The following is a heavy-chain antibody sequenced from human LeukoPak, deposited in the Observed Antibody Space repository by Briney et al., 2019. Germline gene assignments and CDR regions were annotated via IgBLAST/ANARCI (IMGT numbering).Heavy chain of an antibody. CDR3: ARDSVGSGSYYYYYYGMDV. D-gene: IGHD3-10*01. V-gene: IGHV4-59*01. CDR1: GGSISSYY. CDR2: IYYSGST. J-gene: IGHJ6*02. Sequence: SGTPSLTCTVSGGSISSYYWSWIRQPPGKGLEWIGYIYYSGSTNYNPSLKSRVTISVVTSKNQFSLKLSSVTAADTAVYYCARDSVGSGSYYYYYYGMDVWGQGTTVTVSS.